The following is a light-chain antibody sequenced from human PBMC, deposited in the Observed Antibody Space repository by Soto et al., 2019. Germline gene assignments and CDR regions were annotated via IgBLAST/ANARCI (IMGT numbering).Light chain of an antibody. V-gene: IGKV1-5*03. Sequence: DIQMTQSPSTLSASVGDRVTINCRASRSISTWLAWYQHRPGKAPKVLIYQASSLEDGVPSRFSGSGSGTEFTLTISSLQPDDFATYYCQQYISDSRTFGQGTKVESK. CDR3: QQYISDSRT. CDR2: QAS. CDR1: RSISTW. J-gene: IGKJ2*02.